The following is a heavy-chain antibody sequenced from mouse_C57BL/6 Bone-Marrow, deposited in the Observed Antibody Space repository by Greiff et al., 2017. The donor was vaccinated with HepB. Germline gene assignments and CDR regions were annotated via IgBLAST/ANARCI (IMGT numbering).Heavy chain of an antibody. CDR1: GYTFTSYG. V-gene: IGHV1-81*01. CDR3: ARGASFTTVVATNFDV. Sequence: QVQLQQSGAELARPGASVKLSCKASGYTFTSYGISWVKQRTGQGLEWIGEIYPRSGNNYYNEKFKGKATLTADKSSSTAYMELRSLTSEDSAVYFCARGASFTTVVATNFDVWGTGTTVTVSS. J-gene: IGHJ1*03. CDR2: IYPRSGNN. D-gene: IGHD1-1*01.